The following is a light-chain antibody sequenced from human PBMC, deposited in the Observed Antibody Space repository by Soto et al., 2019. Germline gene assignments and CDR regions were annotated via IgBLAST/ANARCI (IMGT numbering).Light chain of an antibody. CDR1: QSLVYSDGNTY. CDR3: MQGTHWPPFT. CDR2: KVS. V-gene: IGKV2-30*01. Sequence: DVVMTQSPLSLPVTLGQPASICCRSSQSLVYSDGNTYLNWFQQRPGQSPRRLIYKVSKRDSGVADRFSGSGSGTDFTQKINRVEAEDVGVYYCMQGTHWPPFTFGPGTKVDIK. J-gene: IGKJ3*01.